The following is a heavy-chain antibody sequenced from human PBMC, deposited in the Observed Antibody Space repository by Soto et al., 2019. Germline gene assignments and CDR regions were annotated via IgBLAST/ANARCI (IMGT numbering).Heavy chain of an antibody. V-gene: IGHV3-23*01. J-gene: IGHJ4*02. D-gene: IGHD2-15*01. CDR3: AKGRYDCSGGSCYSGFYYFDY. Sequence: GGSLRLSCAASGFTFSSYAMSWVRQAPGKGLEWVSAISGSGGSTYYADSVKGRFTISRDNSKNTLYLQMNSLRAEDTAVYYCAKGRYDCSGGSCYSGFYYFDYWGQGTLVTVSS. CDR1: GFTFSSYA. CDR2: ISGSGGST.